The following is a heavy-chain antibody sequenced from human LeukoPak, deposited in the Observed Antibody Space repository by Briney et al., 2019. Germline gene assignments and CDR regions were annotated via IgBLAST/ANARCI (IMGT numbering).Heavy chain of an antibody. V-gene: IGHV3-49*04. D-gene: IGHD4-17*01. Sequence: GRSLRLSCTTSGFTFGDYRMNWVRQAPGKGLEWVGVIRGKASGGTTDYAASVKGRFTISRDDSKSIAYLQMSSLKIEDTAVYYCARDLGTTETGDDYWGQGTLVTVSS. CDR1: GFTFGDYR. CDR2: IRGKASGGTT. J-gene: IGHJ4*02. CDR3: ARDLGTTETGDDY.